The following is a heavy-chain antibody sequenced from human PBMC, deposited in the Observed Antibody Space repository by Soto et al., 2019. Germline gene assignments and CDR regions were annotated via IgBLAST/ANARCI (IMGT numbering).Heavy chain of an antibody. Sequence: EVQLVASGGGLVQPGGSLRLSCAASGFTLNDYYMSWVRQAPGKGLEWLANIKGDGSDAHYVDSVRGRFTISRDSADNSSHLQMNNLRVEDTAIYYCARDPVTADWGQGTLVTVSS. CDR2: IKGDGSDA. J-gene: IGHJ4*02. CDR1: GFTLNDYY. CDR3: ARDPVTAD. V-gene: IGHV3-7*03.